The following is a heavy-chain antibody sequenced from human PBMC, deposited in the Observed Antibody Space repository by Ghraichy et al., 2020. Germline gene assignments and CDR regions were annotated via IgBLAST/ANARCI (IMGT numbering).Heavy chain of an antibody. Sequence: SQTLSLTCAVYGGSFSGYYWSWIRQPPGKGLEWIGEINHSGSTNYNPSLKSRVTISVDTSKNQFSLKLSSVTAADTAVYYCARGALNHYYGSGSRFDPWGQGTLVTVSS. CDR3: ARGALNHYYGSGSRFDP. CDR1: GGSFSGYY. V-gene: IGHV4-34*01. D-gene: IGHD3-10*01. CDR2: INHSGST. J-gene: IGHJ5*02.